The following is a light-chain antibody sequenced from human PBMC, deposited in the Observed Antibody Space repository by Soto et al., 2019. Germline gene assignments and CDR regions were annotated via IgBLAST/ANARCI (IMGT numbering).Light chain of an antibody. Sequence: EIVLTQSPGTLSLSPGETATLSCRASQSLATNYLAWYQQKPGRAPRLLIYGTSNRATGIPDRFSGSGSGTDCTVTITRVEPEDFAVYYCQQYGDTPPGSFGRGTKLEIK. CDR2: GTS. J-gene: IGKJ2*03. V-gene: IGKV3-20*01. CDR3: QQYGDTPPGS. CDR1: QSLATNY.